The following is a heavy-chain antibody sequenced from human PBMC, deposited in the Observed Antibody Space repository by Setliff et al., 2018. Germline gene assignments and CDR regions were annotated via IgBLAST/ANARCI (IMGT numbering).Heavy chain of an antibody. CDR2: IIPILGIA. V-gene: IGHV1-69*10. Sequence: SVKVSCKASGGTFSSYAISWVRQAPGQGLEWMGGIIPILGIANYAQKFQGRVTITADESTSTAYMELSSLRSEDTAVYYCARAERGYFDWLSYPRNHYYYYYGMDVWGQGTMVTVSS. J-gene: IGHJ6*02. D-gene: IGHD3-9*01. CDR3: ARAERGYFDWLSYPRNHYYYYYGMDV. CDR1: GGTFSSYA.